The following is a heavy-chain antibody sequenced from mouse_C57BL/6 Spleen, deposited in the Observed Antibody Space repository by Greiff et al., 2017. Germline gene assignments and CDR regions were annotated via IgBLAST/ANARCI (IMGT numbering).Heavy chain of an antibody. Sequence: VQLQQPGAELVKPGASVKLSCKASGYTFTSYWMHWVKPRPGRGLEWIGRIDPNSGGTKYNEKFKSKATLTVDKPSSTAYMQLSSLTSEDSAVYYCAREGLGYDGYYVDYAMDYWGQGTSVTVSS. V-gene: IGHV1-72*01. CDR2: IDPNSGGT. D-gene: IGHD2-3*01. J-gene: IGHJ4*01. CDR3: AREGLGYDGYYVDYAMDY. CDR1: GYTFTSYW.